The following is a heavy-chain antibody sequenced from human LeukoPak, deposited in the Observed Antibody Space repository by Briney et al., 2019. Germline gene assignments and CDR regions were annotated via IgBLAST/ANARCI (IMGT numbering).Heavy chain of an antibody. CDR1: GGTFSSYA. CDR2: IIPILGIA. V-gene: IGHV1-69*04. J-gene: IGHJ3*02. CDR3: AIYSYGDAFDI. Sequence: SVKVSCKASGGTFSSYAISWVRQAPGQGLEWMGRIIPILGIANYAQKFQGRVTITADKSTSTAYMELSSPRSEDTAVYYCAIYSYGDAFDIWGQGTMVTVSS. D-gene: IGHD5-18*01.